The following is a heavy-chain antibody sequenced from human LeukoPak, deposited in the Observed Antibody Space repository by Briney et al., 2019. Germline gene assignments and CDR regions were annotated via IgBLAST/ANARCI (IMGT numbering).Heavy chain of an antibody. D-gene: IGHD2-15*01. CDR1: GFTFRSYS. CDR2: ISSSSSYI. V-gene: IGHV3-21*01. CDR3: ASVTLRYCSGGSCYPDY. J-gene: IGHJ4*02. Sequence: GGSLRLSCAASGFTFRSYSMNWVRQAPGKGLEWVSSISSSSSYIYYADSVKGRFTISRDNAKNSLYLQMNSLRAEDTAVYYCASVTLRYCSGGSCYPDYWGQGTLVTVSS.